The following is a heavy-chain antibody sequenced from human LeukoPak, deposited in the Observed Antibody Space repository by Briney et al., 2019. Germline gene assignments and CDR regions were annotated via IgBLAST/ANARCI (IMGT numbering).Heavy chain of an antibody. J-gene: IGHJ4*02. CDR1: GGSFSGYY. CDR2: IYYSGST. D-gene: IGHD4-23*01. V-gene: IGHV4-59*01. CDR3: ATIENDGRVDY. Sequence: SETLSLTCAVYGGSFSGYYWSWIRQPPGKGLEWIGYIYYSGSTSYDPSLKSRVTISVDTSKNQFSLKLSSVTAADTAVYYCATIENDGRVDYWGQGTLVTVSS.